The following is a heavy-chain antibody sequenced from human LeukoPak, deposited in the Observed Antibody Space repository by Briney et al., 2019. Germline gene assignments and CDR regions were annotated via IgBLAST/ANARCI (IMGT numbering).Heavy chain of an antibody. CDR3: ARRYYHSSEFDP. CDR2: IYPTDSTT. D-gene: IGHD3-22*01. Sequence: GESLKISCKASGYGFSNYWIGWVRQLPGKGLEWMGFIYPTDSTTRYSPSFQGQVTISADKSISAAYLQWSSLKASDTAIYYCARRYYHSSEFDPWGQGTLFTVSS. J-gene: IGHJ5*02. V-gene: IGHV5-51*01. CDR1: GYGFSNYW.